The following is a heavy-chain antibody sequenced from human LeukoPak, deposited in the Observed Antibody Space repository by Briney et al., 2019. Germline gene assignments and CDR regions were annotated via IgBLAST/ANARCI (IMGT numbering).Heavy chain of an antibody. CDR2: IYPGDSDT. J-gene: IGHJ4*02. CDR1: GYYFTGYW. Sequence: GAALQISCNGSGYYFTGYWIGWVRQMPGKGQEWMGVIYPGDSDTRYSPSFQGQVTISADNSINTPYLQWSSLKASGTAMYYCARARVAVSRYYFDYWGQGTLVTVSS. V-gene: IGHV5-51*01. CDR3: ARARVAVSRYYFDY. D-gene: IGHD6-19*01.